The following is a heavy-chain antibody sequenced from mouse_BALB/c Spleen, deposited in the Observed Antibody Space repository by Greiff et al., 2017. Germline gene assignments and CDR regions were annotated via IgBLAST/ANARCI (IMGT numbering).Heavy chain of an antibody. Sequence: VKLVESGAELVRPGASVTLSCKASGYTFTDYEMHWVKQTPVHGLEWIGAIDPETGGTAYNQKFKGKATLTADKSSSTAYMELRSLTSEDSAVYYCTNYYGSSYTNYAMDYWGQGTSVTVSS. V-gene: IGHV1-15*01. CDR3: TNYYGSSYTNYAMDY. CDR1: GYTFTDYE. CDR2: IDPETGGT. D-gene: IGHD1-1*01. J-gene: IGHJ4*01.